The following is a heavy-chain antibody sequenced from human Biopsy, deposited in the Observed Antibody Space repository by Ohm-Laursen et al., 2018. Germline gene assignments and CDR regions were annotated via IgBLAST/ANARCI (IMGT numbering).Heavy chain of an antibody. J-gene: IGHJ6*02. CDR3: ARVPAYPSIDGYYGLDL. CDR1: GYTFAGYY. Sequence: GASVKVSCKPSGYTFAGYYLHWVRQAPGHGLEWVGWINPNSGNANYAQSFQGRLTVTRDTSISTAYMELTSLTFDDTAIYYCARVPAYPSIDGYYGLDLWGQGTTVIVSS. V-gene: IGHV1-2*02. D-gene: IGHD3-9*01. CDR2: INPNSGNA.